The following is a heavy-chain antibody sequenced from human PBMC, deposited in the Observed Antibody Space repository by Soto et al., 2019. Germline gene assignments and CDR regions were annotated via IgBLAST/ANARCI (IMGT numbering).Heavy chain of an antibody. J-gene: IGHJ6*01. Sequence: GGSVRLSCAASGFTFSSYGMHWVRQAPGKGLEWVAVISYDGSNKYYADSVKGRFTISRDNSKNTLYLQMNGLRAEDTAVYYCANVGYCSSTCGYYYYVMDVWGQGTTVPVSS. CDR2: ISYDGSNK. CDR3: ANVGYCSSTCGYYYYVMDV. V-gene: IGHV3-30*18. CDR1: GFTFSSYG. D-gene: IGHD2-2*01.